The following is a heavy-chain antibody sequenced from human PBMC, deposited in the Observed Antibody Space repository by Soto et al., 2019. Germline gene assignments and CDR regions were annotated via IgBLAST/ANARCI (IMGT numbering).Heavy chain of an antibody. CDR2: IDVGSANA. CDR3: ARVGYDSSGYYQSFDY. CDR1: GFTFSSSA. Sequence: TSVKVSCKTSGFTFSSSAVHWVRQARGHRLQWIGWIDVGSANANYAQMLQERVTISRDMSTSTAYMELSSLRPEDTAVYYCARVGYDSSGYYQSFDYWGQGTLVTVSS. V-gene: IGHV1-58*01. J-gene: IGHJ4*02. D-gene: IGHD3-22*01.